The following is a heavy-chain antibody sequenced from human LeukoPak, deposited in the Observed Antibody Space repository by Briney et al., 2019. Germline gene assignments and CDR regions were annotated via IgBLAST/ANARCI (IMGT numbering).Heavy chain of an antibody. Sequence: ASVKVSCKASGYTFTSYGISWVRQAPGQGLEWMGWISAYNGNTNYAQKLQGRVTMTTDTSTSTAYMELRSLRSDDTAVYYCARDNLRLGAMRGDSEDIWGQGTMVTVPS. D-gene: IGHD1-26*01. CDR1: GYTFTSYG. V-gene: IGHV1-18*01. CDR3: ARDNLRLGAMRGDSEDI. CDR2: ISAYNGNT. J-gene: IGHJ3*02.